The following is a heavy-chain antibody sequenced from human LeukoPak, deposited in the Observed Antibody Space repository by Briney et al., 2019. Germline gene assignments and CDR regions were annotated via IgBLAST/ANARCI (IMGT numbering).Heavy chain of an antibody. J-gene: IGHJ3*02. V-gene: IGHV4-38-2*02. Sequence: SETLSLACTVSGCSISSGFYWGWIRQPPGKGLECIGSIYHSGSTNYNPSLKSRVTISVDTSKNQFSLKLSSVTAADTAVYYCARNWPLWSPDAFDIWGQGTMVTVSS. CDR2: IYHSGST. CDR1: GCSISSGFY. D-gene: IGHD2-21*01. CDR3: ARNWPLWSPDAFDI.